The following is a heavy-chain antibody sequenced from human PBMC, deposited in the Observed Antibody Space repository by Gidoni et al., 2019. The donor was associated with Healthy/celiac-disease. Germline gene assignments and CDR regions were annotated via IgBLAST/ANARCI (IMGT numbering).Heavy chain of an antibody. Sequence: QVQLQESGPGLVKPSETLSLTCTVSGGSISSYYWSWIRQPPGKGLEWIGYIYYSGSTNYNPSLKSRVTISVDTSKNQFSLKLSSVTAADTAVYYCARDYRNYDFWSGYYTGHFDYWGQGTLVTVSS. V-gene: IGHV4-59*01. CDR2: IYYSGST. CDR1: GGSISSYY. J-gene: IGHJ4*02. CDR3: ARDYRNYDFWSGYYTGHFDY. D-gene: IGHD3-3*01.